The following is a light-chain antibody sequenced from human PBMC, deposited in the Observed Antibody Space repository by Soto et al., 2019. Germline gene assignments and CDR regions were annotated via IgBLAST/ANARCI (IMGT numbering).Light chain of an antibody. CDR1: SSDVGGYNY. J-gene: IGLJ1*01. V-gene: IGLV2-14*01. CDR3: ISYTTSITLYV. Sequence: QSVLTEAAAVSGSPGQSITISCTGTSSDVGGYNYVSWYQQHPDKAPKLMIYEVSNRPSGVSNRFSGSKSGNTASLTISGLQVEDEADYYCISYTTSITLYVFGTGTKVTVL. CDR2: EVS.